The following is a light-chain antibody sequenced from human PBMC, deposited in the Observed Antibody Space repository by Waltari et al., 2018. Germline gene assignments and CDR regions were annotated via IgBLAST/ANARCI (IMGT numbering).Light chain of an antibody. CDR3: QYHGALPIT. CDR1: QSVTSTY. Sequence: VLTQSPGTLSLSPGESATLSCRASQSVTSTYLAWYQQKPGQPPRLLIFSSFRRAPDIPERFSGSGSGTDFTLTINRLEPEDFAVYYCQYHGALPITFGGGTKVDI. CDR2: SSF. V-gene: IGKV3-20*01. J-gene: IGKJ4*01.